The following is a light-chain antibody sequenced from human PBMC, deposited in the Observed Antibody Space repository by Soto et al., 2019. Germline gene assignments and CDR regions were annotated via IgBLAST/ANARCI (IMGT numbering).Light chain of an antibody. Sequence: QSALTQPASVSGSPGQSITISCTGTSSDVGGYNYVSWYQQHPGKAPKLMIYDVNNRPSGVSNRFSGSKSGNTASLTISGSQAEDEADYYCSSYTSSSTLYVVFGGGTKLTVL. CDR2: DVN. V-gene: IGLV2-14*01. CDR1: SSDVGGYNY. CDR3: SSYTSSSTLYVV. J-gene: IGLJ2*01.